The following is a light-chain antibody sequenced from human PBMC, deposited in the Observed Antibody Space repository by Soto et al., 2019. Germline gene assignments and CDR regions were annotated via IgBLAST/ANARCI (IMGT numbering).Light chain of an antibody. CDR2: EVS. J-gene: IGLJ1*01. Sequence: QSVLTQPPSASGSPGQSVTISCTGTSSDVGGYNYVSWYQQHPGKAPKLMIYEVSERPSGVPDRFSGSKSSNTASLTVSGLQAEDAADYSCSSYAGSNNFVFGTGTKVTVL. CDR1: SSDVGGYNY. CDR3: SSYAGSNNFV. V-gene: IGLV2-8*01.